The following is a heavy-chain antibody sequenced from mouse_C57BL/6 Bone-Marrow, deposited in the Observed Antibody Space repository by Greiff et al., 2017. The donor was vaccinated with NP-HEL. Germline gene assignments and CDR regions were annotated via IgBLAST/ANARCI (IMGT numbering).Heavy chain of an antibody. CDR1: GYTFTSYW. Sequence: VQLQQPGAELVKPGASVKMSCKASGYTFTSYWITWVKQRPGQGLEWIGVIDPSDSYTNYNQKFKGKATLTVDTSSSTAYMQLSSLTSEDSAVYYCARETDGYSAWFAYWGRGTLVTVSA. CDR2: IDPSDSYT. V-gene: IGHV1-69*02. J-gene: IGHJ3*01. D-gene: IGHD2-3*01. CDR3: ARETDGYSAWFAY.